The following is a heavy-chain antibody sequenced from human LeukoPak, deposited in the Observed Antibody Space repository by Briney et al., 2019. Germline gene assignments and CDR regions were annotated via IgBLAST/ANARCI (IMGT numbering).Heavy chain of an antibody. CDR3: AREVKTGTICYYYYMDV. CDR1: GYTFTSYD. CDR2: MNPNSGNT. J-gene: IGHJ6*03. V-gene: IGHV1-8*01. Sequence: ASVKVSCKASGYTFTSYDINWVRQATGQGLEWMGWMNPNSGNTGYAQKFQGRVTMTRNTSISTAYMELSSLRSEDTAVYYCAREVKTGTICYYYYMDVWGKGTTVTVSS. D-gene: IGHD1-7*01.